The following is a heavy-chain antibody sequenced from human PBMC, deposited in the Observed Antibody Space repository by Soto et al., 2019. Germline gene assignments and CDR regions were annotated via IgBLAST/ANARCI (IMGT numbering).Heavy chain of an antibody. CDR1: GFTFSRYA. J-gene: IGHJ4*02. Sequence: VGSLRLFSEAPGFTFSRYAMSTICQAPGKGLEWVAAISGSGGRTYYADSVKGRFTISSDTSKNPLYLQMNSPGAEDTAVYYCAKSGSTIGAVRGVIKKGFDYWGQGTLVTVSS. CDR3: AKSGSTIGAVRGVIKKGFDY. CDR2: ISGSGGRT. D-gene: IGHD3-10*01. V-gene: IGHV3-23*01.